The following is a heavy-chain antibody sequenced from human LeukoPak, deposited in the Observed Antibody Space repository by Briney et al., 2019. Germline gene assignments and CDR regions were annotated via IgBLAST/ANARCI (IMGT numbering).Heavy chain of an antibody. J-gene: IGHJ4*02. CDR3: ARVAHGDD. Sequence: PSETLSLTCTVSGGSISSYYWSWIRQPPGKGLEWVSSISSSSSYIYYADSVKGRFTISRDNAKNSLYLQMDSLRAEDTAVYYCARVAHGDDWGQGTLVTVSS. CDR1: GGSISSYY. V-gene: IGHV3-21*01. CDR2: ISSSSSYI.